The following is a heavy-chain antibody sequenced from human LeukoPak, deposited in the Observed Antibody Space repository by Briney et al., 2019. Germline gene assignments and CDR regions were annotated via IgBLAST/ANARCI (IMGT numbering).Heavy chain of an antibody. CDR3: ASQNVVPAAIVDEDLRWFDP. CDR1: GGSISSGGYY. D-gene: IGHD2-2*01. Sequence: PSETLSLTCTVSGGSISSGGYYWSWIRQHPGKGLEWIGYIYYSGSTYYNPSLKSRVTISVDTSKNQFSLKLSSVTAADTAVYYCASQNVVPAAIVDEDLRWFDPWGQGTLVTVSS. J-gene: IGHJ5*02. V-gene: IGHV4-31*03. CDR2: IYYSGST.